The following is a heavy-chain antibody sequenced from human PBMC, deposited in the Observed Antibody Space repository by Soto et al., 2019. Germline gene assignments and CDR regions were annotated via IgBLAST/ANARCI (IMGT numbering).Heavy chain of an antibody. D-gene: IGHD2-15*01. Sequence: GGSLRLSCAASGFTVSSNYMSWVRQAPGKGLEWVSVIYSGGSTYYADSVKGRFTISRDNSKNTLYLQMNSLRAEDTAVYYCARDHHVVAATTDAFDIWGQGAMVTVSS. J-gene: IGHJ3*02. CDR2: IYSGGST. CDR3: ARDHHVVAATTDAFDI. V-gene: IGHV3-66*01. CDR1: GFTVSSNY.